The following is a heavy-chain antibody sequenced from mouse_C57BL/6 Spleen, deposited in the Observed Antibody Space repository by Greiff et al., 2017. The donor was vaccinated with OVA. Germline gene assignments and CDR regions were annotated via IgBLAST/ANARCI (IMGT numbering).Heavy chain of an antibody. CDR1: GFTFSDYG. CDR2: ISSGSSTI. Sequence: EVHLVESGGGLVKPGGSLKLSCAASGFTFSDYGMHWVRQAPEKGLEWVAYISSGSSTIYYADTVKGRFTISRDNAKNTLFLQMTSLRSEDTAMYYCAREGDSSLYYAMDYWGQGTSVTVSS. J-gene: IGHJ4*01. D-gene: IGHD3-3*01. V-gene: IGHV5-17*01. CDR3: AREGDSSLYYAMDY.